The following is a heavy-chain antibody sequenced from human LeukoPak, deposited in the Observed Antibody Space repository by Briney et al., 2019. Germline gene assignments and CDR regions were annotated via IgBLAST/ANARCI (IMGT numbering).Heavy chain of an antibody. CDR1: GFIFSTYA. Sequence: PGGSLRLSCAASGFIFSTYAMNWVRQAPGKGLEWVSVISVSGGATYYADSVKGRFTISRDNSKNTMYLQMSSLRAEDTAVSSCAQGGNYSYTYFDYWGQGTLVTVSS. J-gene: IGHJ4*02. CDR3: AQGGNYSYTYFDY. D-gene: IGHD3-16*01. V-gene: IGHV3-23*01. CDR2: ISVSGGAT.